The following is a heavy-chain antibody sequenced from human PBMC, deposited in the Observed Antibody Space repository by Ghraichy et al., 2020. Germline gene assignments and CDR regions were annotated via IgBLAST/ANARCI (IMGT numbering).Heavy chain of an antibody. J-gene: IGHJ4*02. CDR2: ISGSGGST. D-gene: IGHD2-2*01. CDR3: AKFKWDIVVVPAAMQSGY. V-gene: IGHV3-23*01. CDR1: GFTFSSYA. Sequence: GGSLRLSCAASGFTFSSYAMSWVRQAPGKGLEWVSAISGSGGSTYYADSVKGRFTISRDNSKNTLYLQMNSLRAEDTAVYYCAKFKWDIVVVPAAMQSGYWGQGTLVTVSS.